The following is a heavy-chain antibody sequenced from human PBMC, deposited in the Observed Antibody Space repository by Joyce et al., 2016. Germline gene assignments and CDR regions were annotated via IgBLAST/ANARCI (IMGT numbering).Heavy chain of an antibody. V-gene: IGHV3-48*02. CDR2: ISRGATTI. D-gene: IGHD1-1*01. CDR3: VRNDGYYYYMDV. CDR1: GFTFSSSS. J-gene: IGHJ6*03. Sequence: ERQLVESGGGLVQPGGSLRLSCEASGFTFSSSSVNWVRQAPGKGLEWISYISRGATTIYYADSVKDRITISRDDAKNSLYLQMNNLRDEDTAVYYCVRNDGYYYYMDVWGKGTAVTVSS.